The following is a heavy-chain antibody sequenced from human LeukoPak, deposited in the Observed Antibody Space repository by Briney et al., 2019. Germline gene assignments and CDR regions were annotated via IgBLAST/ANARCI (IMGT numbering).Heavy chain of an antibody. CDR3: AKAWREFGELFDAFDI. CDR1: GFTFDDYA. D-gene: IGHD3-10*01. J-gene: IGHJ3*02. CDR2: ISWNSGSI. V-gene: IGHV3-9*01. Sequence: PGGSLRLSCAASGFTFDDYAMHWVRQAPGKGLEWVSGISWNSGSIGYADSVKGRFTISRDNAKNSLYLQMNSLRAEDTALYYCAKAWREFGELFDAFDIWGQGTMVTVSS.